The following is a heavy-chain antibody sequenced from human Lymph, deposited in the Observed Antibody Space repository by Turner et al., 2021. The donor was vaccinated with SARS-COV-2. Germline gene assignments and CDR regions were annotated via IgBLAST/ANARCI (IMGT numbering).Heavy chain of an antibody. CDR3: ATVLCTGSSCYYYGMDV. Sequence: QVQLVQSGAEVKKPGASVTFSCKVSGYTLTELSMHWVRQAPGKGLEWMGGFDPEDGEIIYAQKFQGRVTMTEDTSTDTAYMELSSLRSEDTAVYYCATVLCTGSSCYYYGMDVWGQGTTVTVSS. CDR1: GYTLTELS. D-gene: IGHD2-15*01. V-gene: IGHV1-24*01. J-gene: IGHJ6*02. CDR2: FDPEDGEI.